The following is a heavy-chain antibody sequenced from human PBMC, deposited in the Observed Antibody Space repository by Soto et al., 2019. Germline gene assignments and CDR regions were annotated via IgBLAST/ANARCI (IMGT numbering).Heavy chain of an antibody. Sequence: EVQLVESGGGLVQPGGSLRLSCAASGFTFSSYWMHWVRQAPGKGLVWVSRINSDGSSTSYADSVKGRFTISRDNAKNTLYLQMNSLRAEDTAVYYCARGRPVDCSSTSCYLNWFDPWGQGTLVTVSS. J-gene: IGHJ5*02. V-gene: IGHV3-74*01. CDR3: ARGRPVDCSSTSCYLNWFDP. D-gene: IGHD2-2*01. CDR1: GFTFSSYW. CDR2: INSDGSST.